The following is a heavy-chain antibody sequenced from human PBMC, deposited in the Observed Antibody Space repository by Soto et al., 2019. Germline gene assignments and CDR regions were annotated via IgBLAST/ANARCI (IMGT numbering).Heavy chain of an antibody. CDR2: IYASDSDT. D-gene: IGHD5-18*01. J-gene: IGHJ4*02. CDR1: GYTFISYS. CDR3: ASAMKYSYGYL. V-gene: IGHV5-51*01. Sequence: PGESLKISCKGSGYTFISYSIAWVRQMPGKGLEWMGIIYASDSDTRYSPSFQGQVTISVDKSISTAYLQWSSLKASDTAIYYCASAMKYSYGYLRGQGTLVTVSS.